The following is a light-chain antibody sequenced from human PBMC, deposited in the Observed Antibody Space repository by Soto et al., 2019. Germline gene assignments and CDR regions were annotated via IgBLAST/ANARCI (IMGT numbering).Light chain of an antibody. V-gene: IGKV1-6*01. CDR2: AAS. CDR3: LPAYNSPPT. CDR1: QGIRFA. J-gene: IGKJ2*01. Sequence: AIQMTQSPSSLSASVGDRVTISCRAGQGIRFALAWYQQKPGRAPELLIYAASTLQSGVPSRVSGSASATDFTLPVSSLQPEDFATYFCLPAYNSPPTFGQGNKLAIK.